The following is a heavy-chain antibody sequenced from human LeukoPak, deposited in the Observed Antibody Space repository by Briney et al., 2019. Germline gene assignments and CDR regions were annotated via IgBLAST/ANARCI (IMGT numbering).Heavy chain of an antibody. J-gene: IGHJ4*02. CDR3: ARRARPDSLGYCSSTSCYALDY. CDR1: GYTFTNYW. Sequence: GESLKISCKGSGYTFTNYWIGWVRQMPGKGLEWMGIIYPGDSDTRYSPSFQGQVTISADKSISTAYLQWGSLKASDTAMYYCARRARPDSLGYCSSTSCYALDYWGQGTLVTVSS. V-gene: IGHV5-51*01. D-gene: IGHD2-2*01. CDR2: IYPGDSDT.